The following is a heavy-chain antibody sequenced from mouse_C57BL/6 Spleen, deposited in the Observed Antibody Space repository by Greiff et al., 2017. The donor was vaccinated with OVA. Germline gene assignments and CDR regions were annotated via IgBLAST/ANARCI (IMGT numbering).Heavy chain of an antibody. J-gene: IGHJ2*01. V-gene: IGHV5-17*01. CDR2: ISSGSSTI. D-gene: IGHD1-1*01. CDR1: GFTFSDYG. CDR3: ARWDYYGGHYDY. Sequence: EVKLMESGGGLVKPGGSLKLSCAASGFTFSDYGMHWVRQAPEKGLEWVAYISSGSSTIYYADTVKGRFTISRDNAKNTLFLQMTSLRSDDTAMYYCARWDYYGGHYDYWCQDTTPPVSS.